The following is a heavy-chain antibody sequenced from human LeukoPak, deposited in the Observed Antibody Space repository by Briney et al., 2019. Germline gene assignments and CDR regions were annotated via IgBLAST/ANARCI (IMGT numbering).Heavy chain of an antibody. CDR3: ARERGYQLEATYYYYGMDV. V-gene: IGHV4-4*07. J-gene: IGHJ6*02. CDR2: IYTSGST. D-gene: IGHD2-2*01. CDR1: GGSISSYY. Sequence: SETLSLTCTVSGGSISSYYWSWIRQPAGKGVGWIGRIYTSGSTNYNPSLKSRVTMSVDTSKNQFSLKLSSVAAADTAVYYCARERGYQLEATYYYYGMDVWGQGTTVTVSS.